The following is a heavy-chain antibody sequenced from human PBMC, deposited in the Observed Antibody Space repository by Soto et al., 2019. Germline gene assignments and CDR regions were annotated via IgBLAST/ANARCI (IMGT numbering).Heavy chain of an antibody. Sequence: GASVKVSCKASGGTFSSYAISWVRQAPGQGLEWMGGIIPIFGTANYAQKFQGRVTITADESTSTAYMELSSLRSEDTAVYYCARVLDYDFWSGYYSWGQGTLVTVSS. D-gene: IGHD3-3*01. CDR3: ARVLDYDFWSGYYS. CDR2: IIPIFGTA. J-gene: IGHJ4*02. CDR1: GGTFSSYA. V-gene: IGHV1-69*13.